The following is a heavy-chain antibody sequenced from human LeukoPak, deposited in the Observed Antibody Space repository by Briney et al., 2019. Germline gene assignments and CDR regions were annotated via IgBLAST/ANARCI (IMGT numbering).Heavy chain of an antibody. D-gene: IGHD3-10*01. CDR3: ARGRGYYYGSGSFRFDP. Sequence: SETLSLTCAVYGESFSGYYWSWIRQPPGKGLEWIGEINHSGSTNYNPSLKSRVTISVDTSKNQFSLKLSSVTAADTAVYYCARGRGYYYGSGSFRFDPWGQGTLVTVSS. CDR2: INHSGST. CDR1: GESFSGYY. V-gene: IGHV4-34*01. J-gene: IGHJ5*02.